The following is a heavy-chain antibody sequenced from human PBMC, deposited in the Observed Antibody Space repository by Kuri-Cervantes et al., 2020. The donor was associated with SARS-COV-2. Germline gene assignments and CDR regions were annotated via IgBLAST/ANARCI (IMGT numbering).Heavy chain of an antibody. D-gene: IGHD3-22*01. CDR1: GYSFPIYW. Sequence: GGSLRLSCEASGYSFPIYWIGWVRQMPGKGLEWMGIIYPSDSDTRYNPSFEGQVTISADKSVGTAYLQWSSLKASDTAMYYCATAYDSNKISILEFDYWGQGTLVTVSS. J-gene: IGHJ4*02. CDR2: IYPSDSDT. CDR3: ATAYDSNKISILEFDY. V-gene: IGHV5-51*01.